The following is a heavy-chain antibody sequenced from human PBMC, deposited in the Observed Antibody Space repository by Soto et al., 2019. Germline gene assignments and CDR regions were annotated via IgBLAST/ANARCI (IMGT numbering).Heavy chain of an antibody. CDR2: IIPIFGTA. CDR1: GGTFSSYA. D-gene: IGHD2-15*01. CDR3: ARSPHYCSGGSCYSGRWYFDY. J-gene: IGHJ4*02. Sequence: RASVKVSCKASGGTFSSYAISWVRQAPGQGLEWMGGIIPIFGTANYAQKFQGRVTITADESTSTAYMELSSLRSEDTAVYYCARSPHYCSGGSCYSGRWYFDYWGQGTLVTVSS. V-gene: IGHV1-69*13.